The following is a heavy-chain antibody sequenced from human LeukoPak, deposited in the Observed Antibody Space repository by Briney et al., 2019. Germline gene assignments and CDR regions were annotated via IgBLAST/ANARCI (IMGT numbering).Heavy chain of an antibody. CDR1: GGSFSGYY. Sequence: PSETLSLTCAVYGGSFSGYYWSWIRQPPGKGLEWIGEINHSGSTNYNPSLKSRVTISVDTSKNQFSLKLSSVTAADTAVYYCARGIAARPWDYFDYWGQGTLVTVSS. V-gene: IGHV4-34*01. D-gene: IGHD6-6*01. CDR3: ARGIAARPWDYFDY. CDR2: INHSGST. J-gene: IGHJ4*02.